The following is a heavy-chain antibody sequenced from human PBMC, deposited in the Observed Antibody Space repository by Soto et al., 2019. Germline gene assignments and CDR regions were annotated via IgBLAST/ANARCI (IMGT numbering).Heavy chain of an antibody. CDR2: INAGNGNT. J-gene: IGHJ4*02. Sequence: ASVKVSFKASGYTFTSYAMHWVRQAPGQRLEWMGWINAGNGNTKYSQKFQGRVTITRDTSASTAYMELSSLRSEDTAVYYCARRSPSSGYFDYWGQGTLVTVSS. CDR3: ARRSPSSGYFDY. V-gene: IGHV1-3*01. D-gene: IGHD3-22*01. CDR1: GYTFTSYA.